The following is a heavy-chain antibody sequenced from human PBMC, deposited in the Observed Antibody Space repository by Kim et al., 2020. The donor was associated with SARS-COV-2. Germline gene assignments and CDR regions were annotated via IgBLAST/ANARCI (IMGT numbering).Heavy chain of an antibody. V-gene: IGHV1-69*02. CDR2: IIPILGIA. J-gene: IGHJ4*02. CDR3: ARGYGGRSGAFDY. CDR1: GGTFSSYT. Sequence: SVKVSCKASGGTFSSYTISWVRQAPGQGLEWMGRIIPILGIANYAQKFQGRVTITADKSTSTAYMELSSLRSEDTAVYYCARGYGGRSGAFDYWGQGTLVTVSS. D-gene: IGHD4-17*01.